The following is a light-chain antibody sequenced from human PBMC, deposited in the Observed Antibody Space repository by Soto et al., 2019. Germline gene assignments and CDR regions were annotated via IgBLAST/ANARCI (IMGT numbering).Light chain of an antibody. Sequence: QSVLTQPPSASGSPGQSITISCTGTSIDVGGYDYVSWYQLHPGKAPKLMVFEVNNRPSGVSYRFSGSKSGNTASLTISGLQAEDEADYFCSSYSISTAYLFGTGTKVTVL. CDR3: SSYSISTAYL. J-gene: IGLJ1*01. CDR2: EVN. CDR1: SIDVGGYDY. V-gene: IGLV2-14*01.